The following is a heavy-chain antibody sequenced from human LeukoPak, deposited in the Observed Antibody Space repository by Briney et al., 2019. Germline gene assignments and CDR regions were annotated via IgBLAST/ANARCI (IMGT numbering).Heavy chain of an antibody. V-gene: IGHV4-31*03. CDR3: ATPYCSSISCLDVFNM. Sequence: SQTLPLTCSVSGVPVSDGRYYWTWISQYPGKGLEWIGYKYYSGSAKYNPSLESRLTISIDTSKNQFSLQLSSVTAADTATYYCATPYCSSISCLDVFNMWGQGTRVTVSS. J-gene: IGHJ3*02. CDR2: KYYSGSA. CDR1: GVPVSDGRYY. D-gene: IGHD2-2*01.